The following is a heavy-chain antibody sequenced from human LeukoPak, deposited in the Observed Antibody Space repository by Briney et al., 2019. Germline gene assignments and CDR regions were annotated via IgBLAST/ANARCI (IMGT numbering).Heavy chain of an antibody. V-gene: IGHV3-7*01. J-gene: IGHJ4*02. Sequence: GGSLRLSCAASGFSFSSYWMSWVRQAPGKGLEWVANIKQDGSEKNYVDSVKGRFTISRDNAKNSLYLQMNSLRAEDTAVYYCARDCPYCSGGSCYQCNWDQGSLVTVSS. CDR1: GFSFSSYW. D-gene: IGHD2-15*01. CDR3: ARDCPYCSGGSCYQCN. CDR2: IKQDGSEK.